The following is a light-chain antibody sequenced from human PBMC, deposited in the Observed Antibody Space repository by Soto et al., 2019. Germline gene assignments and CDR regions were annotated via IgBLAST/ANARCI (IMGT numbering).Light chain of an antibody. J-gene: IGKJ1*01. CDR1: QTISSW. Sequence: DIKMTQSPSTLSGSVGAXVTIACRASQTISSWLAWYQQKPGKAPKLMIYKASTLKSGVPSRFSGSGSGTEFTLTISSLQPDDFATYYCQHYNSYSEAFGQGTKVDIK. CDR3: QHYNSYSEA. CDR2: KAS. V-gene: IGKV1-5*03.